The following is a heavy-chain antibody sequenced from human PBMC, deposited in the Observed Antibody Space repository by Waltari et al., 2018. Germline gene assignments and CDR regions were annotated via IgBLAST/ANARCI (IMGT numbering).Heavy chain of an antibody. V-gene: IGHV4-38-2*01. CDR2: IYHSGST. D-gene: IGHD6-13*01. Sequence: QVQLQESGPGLVKPSETLSLTCAVSGYSISSGYYWGWIRQPPGKGLEWIGSIYHSGSTYYNPSLKSRVTISVDTSKNQFSLKLSSVTAADTAVYYCARLSRAAGTDYWGQGTLVTVSS. CDR1: GYSISSGYY. J-gene: IGHJ4*02. CDR3: ARLSRAAGTDY.